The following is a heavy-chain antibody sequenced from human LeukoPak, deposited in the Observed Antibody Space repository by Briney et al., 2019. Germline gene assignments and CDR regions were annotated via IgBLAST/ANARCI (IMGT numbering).Heavy chain of an antibody. D-gene: IGHD3-22*01. J-gene: IGHJ4*02. Sequence: GGSLRLSCATSGFTFSRYAMHWVRQAPGKGLEWVAVISYDGSNKYYADSVKGRFTISRDNSKNTLYLQMNSLRAEDTAVYYCARVPGYDSSGYFDYWGQGTLVTVSS. CDR1: GFTFSRYA. CDR2: ISYDGSNK. V-gene: IGHV3-30*04. CDR3: ARVPGYDSSGYFDY.